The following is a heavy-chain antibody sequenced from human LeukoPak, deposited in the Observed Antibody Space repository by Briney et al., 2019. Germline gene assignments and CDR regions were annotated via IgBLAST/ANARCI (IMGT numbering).Heavy chain of an antibody. D-gene: IGHD3-10*01. J-gene: IGHJ6*03. CDR3: ARRHYYGSGSYWYYYYYYMDV. CDR2: INHSGST. Sequence: PSETLSLTCTVSGGSISSGSYYWSWIRQPPGKGLEWIGEINHSGSTNYNPSLKSRVTISVDTSKNQFSLKLSSVTAADTAVYYCARRHYYGSGSYWYYYYYYMDVWGKGTTVTISS. V-gene: IGHV4-39*07. CDR1: GGSISSGSYY.